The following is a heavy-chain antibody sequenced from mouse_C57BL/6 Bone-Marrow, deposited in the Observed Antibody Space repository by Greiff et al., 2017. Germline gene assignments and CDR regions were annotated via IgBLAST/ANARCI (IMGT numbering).Heavy chain of an antibody. J-gene: IGHJ4*01. D-gene: IGHD2-1*01. CDR3: AREEIYYGNHGSYYYAMDY. CDR2: IDPSDSYT. CDR1: GYTFTSYW. Sequence: QVQLQQPGAELVKPGASVKLSCKASGYTFTSYWMQWVKQRPGQGLEWIGEIDPSDSYTNYHQKFKGKATLTVDTSSSTAYLQLSSLTSEDYADYYGAREEIYYGNHGSYYYAMDYWGKGTSVTVSS. V-gene: IGHV1-50*01.